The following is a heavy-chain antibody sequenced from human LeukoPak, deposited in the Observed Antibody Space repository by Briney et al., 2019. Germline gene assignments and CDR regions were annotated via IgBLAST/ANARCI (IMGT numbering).Heavy chain of an antibody. Sequence: SQTLSLTCAISGDSVSSHSAAWSWIRQSPSRGLEWLGRTYYRSKWYNDYAASVKSRITINPDTSKNQFSLQLNSVTPEDTAVYYCAEASTTPFGFVKFDYWSQGALVTVSS. CDR1: GDSVSSHSAA. J-gene: IGHJ4*02. D-gene: IGHD1-26*01. CDR2: TYYRSKWYN. CDR3: AEASTTPFGFVKFDY. V-gene: IGHV6-1*01.